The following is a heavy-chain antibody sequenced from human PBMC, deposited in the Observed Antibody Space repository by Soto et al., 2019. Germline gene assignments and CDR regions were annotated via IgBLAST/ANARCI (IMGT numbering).Heavy chain of an antibody. D-gene: IGHD6-13*01. CDR3: ARDRGIAAARAFHAGTY. CDR1: GYTFTGYY. V-gene: IGHV1-2*02. CDR2: INPNSGGT. Sequence: QVQLVQSGAEVKKPGASVKVSCKASGYTFTGYYMHWVRQAPGQGLEWMGWINPNSGGTNYAQKFQGRVTMPRDTSISTGYMELGRLRSDDTSVYYCARDRGIAAARAFHAGTYWGPGTLVTVSS. J-gene: IGHJ1*01.